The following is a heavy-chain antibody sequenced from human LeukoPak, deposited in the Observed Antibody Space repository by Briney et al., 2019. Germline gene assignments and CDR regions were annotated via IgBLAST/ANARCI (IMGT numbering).Heavy chain of an antibody. CDR3: ARGRYILTTNWFDP. V-gene: IGHV3-11*01. CDR1: GFTFSDFY. J-gene: IGHJ5*02. Sequence: KPGGSLRLSCAASGFTFSDFYMTWIRQAPGKGLEWVSYISGSTGTIYYADSVKGRFTISRDNAKNSLYLQMNSLRAEDTAMYYCARGRYILTTNWFDPWGQGTLVTVSS. CDR2: ISGSTGTI. D-gene: IGHD3-9*01.